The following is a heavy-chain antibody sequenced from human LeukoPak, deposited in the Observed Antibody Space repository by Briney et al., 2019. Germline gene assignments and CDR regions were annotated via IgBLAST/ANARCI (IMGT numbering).Heavy chain of an antibody. CDR2: IYYSGST. D-gene: IGHD2-15*01. J-gene: IGHJ4*02. V-gene: IGHV4-39*07. CDR1: GGSISSSSYY. Sequence: SETLSLTCTVSGGSISSSSYYWGWIRQPPGKGLEWIGSIYYSGSTYYNPSLKSRVTISVDTSKNQFSLKLSSVTAADTAIYYCARSAPGRLFDYWGQGTLVTVSS. CDR3: ARSAPGRLFDY.